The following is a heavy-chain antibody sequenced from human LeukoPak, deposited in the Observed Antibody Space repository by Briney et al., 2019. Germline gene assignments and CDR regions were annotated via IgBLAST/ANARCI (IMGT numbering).Heavy chain of an antibody. J-gene: IGHJ3*02. D-gene: IGHD2-2*01. Sequence: GGSLRLSCAASGFTLSSYWMSWVRQAPGKGLEWAANIKQDGSEKYYVDSVKGRFTISRDNAKNSLYLEMNSLRADDTAVYYCARGEYHLPFDIRGQGAMVTVS. CDR3: ARGEYHLPFDI. V-gene: IGHV3-7*04. CDR2: IKQDGSEK. CDR1: GFTLSSYW.